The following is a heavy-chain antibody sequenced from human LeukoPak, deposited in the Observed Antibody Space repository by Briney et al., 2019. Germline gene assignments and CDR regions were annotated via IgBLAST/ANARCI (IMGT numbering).Heavy chain of an antibody. J-gene: IGHJ4*02. V-gene: IGHV4-59*01. CDR2: IYYSGST. Sequence: SETLSLTCAVYGGSFSGYYWSWIRQPPGKGLEWIGYIYYSGSTNYNPSLKSRVTISVDTSKNRFSLKLSSVTAADTAVYYCARARRDGYNWGVFDYWGQGTLVTVSS. D-gene: IGHD5-24*01. CDR3: ARARRDGYNWGVFDY. CDR1: GGSFSGYY.